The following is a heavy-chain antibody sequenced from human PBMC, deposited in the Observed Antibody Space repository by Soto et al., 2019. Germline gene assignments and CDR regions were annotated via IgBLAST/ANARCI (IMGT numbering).Heavy chain of an antibody. CDR2: INHSGNT. V-gene: IGHV4-34*01. J-gene: IGHJ6*02. D-gene: IGHD1-26*01. CDR3: ASSGPGVLNGFYCPDMEV. CDR1: GGSFSGYY. Sequence: KPSETLSLTCSLYGGSFSGYYWSWIRQPPGKGLEWIGEINHSGNTNYNPSLKSRVTISVDTSNNQFSLKLNSVTAADTAVYYCASSGPGVLNGFYCPDMEVGGRGTTVAVSS.